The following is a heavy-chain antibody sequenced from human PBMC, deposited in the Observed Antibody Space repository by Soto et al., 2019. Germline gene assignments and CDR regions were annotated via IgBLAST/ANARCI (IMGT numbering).Heavy chain of an antibody. CDR1: GFTFSNAW. Sequence: GGSLRLSCAASGFTFSNAWMNWVRQAPGKGLEWVGRIKSKTDGGTTDYAAPVKGRFTISRDDSKNTLYLQMNSLKTEDTAVYYCTTDLFLEWLFDYYYGMDVWGQGTTVTVS. J-gene: IGHJ6*02. D-gene: IGHD3-3*01. CDR2: IKSKTDGGTT. CDR3: TTDLFLEWLFDYYYGMDV. V-gene: IGHV3-15*07.